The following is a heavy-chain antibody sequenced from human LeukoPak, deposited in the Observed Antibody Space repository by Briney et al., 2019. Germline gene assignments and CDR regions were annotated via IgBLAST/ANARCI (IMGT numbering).Heavy chain of an antibody. CDR2: IYTSGST. Sequence: SETLSLTCTVSGGSISSYYWSWIRRPAGKGLEWIGRIYTSGSTNYNPSLKSRVTMSVDTSKNQFSLKLSSVTAADTAVYYCAREGALRFLEWLPRLAFDYWGQGTLVTVSS. V-gene: IGHV4-4*07. J-gene: IGHJ4*02. CDR1: GGSISSYY. CDR3: AREGALRFLEWLPRLAFDY. D-gene: IGHD3-3*01.